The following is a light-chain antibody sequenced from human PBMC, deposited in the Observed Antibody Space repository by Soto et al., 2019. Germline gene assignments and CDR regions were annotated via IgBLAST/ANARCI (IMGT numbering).Light chain of an antibody. CDR1: QGISSY. J-gene: IGKJ4*01. CDR2: AAS. V-gene: IGKV1-9*01. CDR3: QQLNSYLLT. Sequence: IQLTQSPSSLSASVVDRVTITCRASQGISSYLAWYQQKPGKAPKLLIYAASTLQSGVPSRFSGSGSGTDFTPTISSLQPEDFATYYCQQLNSYLLTFGGGTKVDIK.